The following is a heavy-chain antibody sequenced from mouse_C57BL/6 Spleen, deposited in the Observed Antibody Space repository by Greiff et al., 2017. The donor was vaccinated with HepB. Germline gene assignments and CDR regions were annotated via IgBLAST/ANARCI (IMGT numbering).Heavy chain of an antibody. D-gene: IGHD1-1*01. CDR3: ARGRSTGWYFDV. J-gene: IGHJ1*03. CDR1: GYTFTDYN. CDR2: INPNNGGT. Sequence: VQLKESGPELVKPGASVKIPCKASGYTFTDYNMDWVKQSHGKSLEWIGDINPNNGGTIYNQKFKGKATLTVDKSSSTAYMELRSLTSEDTAVYYCARGRSTGWYFDVWGTGTTVTVSS. V-gene: IGHV1-18*01.